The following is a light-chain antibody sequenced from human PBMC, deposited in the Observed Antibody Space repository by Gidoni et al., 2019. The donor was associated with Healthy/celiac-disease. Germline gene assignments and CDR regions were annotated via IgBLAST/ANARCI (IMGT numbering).Light chain of an antibody. CDR1: QSLLHSNGYNY. CDR3: MQVLQTPLT. CDR2: LGS. J-gene: IGKJ4*01. Sequence: DIVLTQSPLFLPVVSGEPAAISCRSSQSLLHSNGYNYLDWYLQKPGQSPQLLIHLGSNRASGVPDRFSGSGSGTDFTLRSSSVEAEDVGVYYCMQVLQTPLTFGGGTKVEIK. V-gene: IGKV2-28*01.